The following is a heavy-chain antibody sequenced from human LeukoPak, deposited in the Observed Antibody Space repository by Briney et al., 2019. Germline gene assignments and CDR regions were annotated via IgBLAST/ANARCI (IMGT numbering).Heavy chain of an antibody. D-gene: IGHD3-22*01. CDR3: ARAGIVVVITPFDY. CDR1: GFTVSSNY. J-gene: IGHJ4*02. CDR2: IYSGGST. V-gene: IGHV3-53*05. Sequence: GGSLRLSCAASGFTVSSNYMSWVRQAPGKGLEWVSVIYSGGSTYYADSVKGRFTISRDNSKNTLYLQMNSLRAEDTAVYYCARAGIVVVITPFDYWGQGTLVTVSS.